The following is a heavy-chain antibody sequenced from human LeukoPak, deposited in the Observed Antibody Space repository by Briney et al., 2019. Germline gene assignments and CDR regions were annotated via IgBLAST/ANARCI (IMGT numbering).Heavy chain of an antibody. CDR2: TYYRSKWYN. Sequence: SQTLSLTCAISGDSVSSNSAAWNWIRQSPSRGLEWLGRTYYRSKWYNDYAVSVKSRITFTPDTSKNQFSLQLNSVTAADTAVYYCARDRPELLPVWFDPWGQGTLVTVSS. J-gene: IGHJ5*02. CDR1: GDSVSSNSAA. D-gene: IGHD3-22*01. V-gene: IGHV6-1*01. CDR3: ARDRPELLPVWFDP.